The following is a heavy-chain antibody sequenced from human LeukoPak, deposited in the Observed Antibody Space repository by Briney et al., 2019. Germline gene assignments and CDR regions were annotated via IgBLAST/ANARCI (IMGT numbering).Heavy chain of an antibody. Sequence: PSETLSLTCTVSGGSISSYYWSWIRQPPGKGLEWIGYIYYSGSTNYNPSLKSRVTISVDTSKNQFSLKLSSVTAADTAVYYCAREWGQYNWNYVLYYWGQGSLVTVSS. CDR2: IYYSGST. CDR1: GGSISSYY. D-gene: IGHD1-7*01. CDR3: AREWGQYNWNYVLYY. J-gene: IGHJ4*02. V-gene: IGHV4-59*01.